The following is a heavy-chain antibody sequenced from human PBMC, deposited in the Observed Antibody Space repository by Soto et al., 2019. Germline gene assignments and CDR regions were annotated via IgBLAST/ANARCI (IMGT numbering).Heavy chain of an antibody. D-gene: IGHD3-22*01. V-gene: IGHV4-59*01. J-gene: IGHJ3*01. CDR2: MFHSGRT. Sequence: SETLSLTYTVSGDSISSYFWTWIRQPQGKALEWIGYMFHSGRTNYNPSLTSRVTMSADTSNNQFSLTLTSVTAADTAVYYCAKAVKYYDSTGYDAFAVWGQGIMVTVSS. CDR3: AKAVKYYDSTGYDAFAV. CDR1: GDSISSYF.